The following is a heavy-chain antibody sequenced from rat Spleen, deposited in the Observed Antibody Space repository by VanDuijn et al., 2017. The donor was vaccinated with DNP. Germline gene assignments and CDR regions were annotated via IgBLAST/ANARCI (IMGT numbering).Heavy chain of an antibody. Sequence: EVKLVESGGGLVQPGRSLKLSCAVSGFTFSDYYMAWVRQAPAKGLEWVATISYNGGTPYYRDSVKGRFTISRDNAQSTLYLQMDSLRSEDTATYYCARHRTISPYYYDMDAWGQGASVTVSS. V-gene: IGHV5-7*01. CDR3: ARHRTISPYYYDMDA. CDR2: ISYNGGTP. CDR1: GFTFSDYY. J-gene: IGHJ4*01.